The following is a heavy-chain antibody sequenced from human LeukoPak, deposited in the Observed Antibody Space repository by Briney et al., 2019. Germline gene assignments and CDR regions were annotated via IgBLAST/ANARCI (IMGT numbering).Heavy chain of an antibody. V-gene: IGHV1-18*01. CDR2: ISAYNGNT. Sequence: ASVKVSCKASGYTFTSYGISWVRQAPGQGLEWMGWISAYNGNTNYAQKLQGRVTMTTDTSTSTAYMELRSLRSDATAVYYCARPIPNWNDLYYFDYWGQGTLVTVSS. CDR1: GYTFTSYG. J-gene: IGHJ4*02. D-gene: IGHD1-1*01. CDR3: ARPIPNWNDLYYFDY.